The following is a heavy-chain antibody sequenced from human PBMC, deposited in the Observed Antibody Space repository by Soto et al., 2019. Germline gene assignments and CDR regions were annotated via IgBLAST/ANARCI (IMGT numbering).Heavy chain of an antibody. D-gene: IGHD3-22*01. CDR2: IAYSGST. CDR1: GGSIANNNYF. V-gene: IGHV4-31*03. Sequence: SETLSLTCTVSGGSIANNNYFWGWVRQPPGKGLEWIGYIAYSGSTYNNPSLKSRVTISVDTSKNQFSLKLSSVTAADTAVYYCASSITMIVGKGYYYYGMDVWGQGTTVTVSS. J-gene: IGHJ6*02. CDR3: ASSITMIVGKGYYYYGMDV.